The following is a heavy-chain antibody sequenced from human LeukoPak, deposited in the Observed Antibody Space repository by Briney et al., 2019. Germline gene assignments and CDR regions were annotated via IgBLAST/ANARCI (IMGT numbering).Heavy chain of an antibody. V-gene: IGHV1-8*02. CDR1: GGTFSSYA. J-gene: IGHJ4*02. Sequence: ASVKVSCKASGGTFSSYAVSWVRQATGQGLEWMGWMNPNSGNTGYAQEFQGRVTMTRNTSISTAYMELSSLRSEDTAVYYCASMVRGVWGFDYWGQGTLVTVSS. CDR3: ASMVRGVWGFDY. CDR2: MNPNSGNT. D-gene: IGHD3-10*01.